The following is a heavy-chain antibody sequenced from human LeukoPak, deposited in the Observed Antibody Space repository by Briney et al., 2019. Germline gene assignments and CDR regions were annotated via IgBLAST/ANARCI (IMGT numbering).Heavy chain of an antibody. V-gene: IGHV7-4-1*02. D-gene: IGHD3-10*01. J-gene: IGHJ5*02. CDR2: INTNTGNP. CDR1: GYTFNTYA. Sequence: ASVKVSCKASGYTFNTYATNWVRQAPGQGLEWMGWINTNTGNPTYAQGFTGRFVFSLDTSVSTAYLQISSLRADDTAVYYCARVGGNLWFGELSYWFDPWGQGTLVTVSS. CDR3: ARVGGNLWFGELSYWFDP.